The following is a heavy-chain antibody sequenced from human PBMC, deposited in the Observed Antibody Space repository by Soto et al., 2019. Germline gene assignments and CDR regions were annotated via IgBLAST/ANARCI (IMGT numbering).Heavy chain of an antibody. Sequence: GESLKISCAASGFTFSSYWMSWVRQAPGKGLEWVANIKQDGSEKYYVDSVKGRFTISRDNAKNSLYLQMNSLRAEDTAVYYCASPRVDSSSSFDYWGQGTLVTVSS. V-gene: IGHV3-7*01. J-gene: IGHJ4*02. CDR1: GFTFSSYW. CDR2: IKQDGSEK. CDR3: ASPRVDSSSSFDY. D-gene: IGHD6-13*01.